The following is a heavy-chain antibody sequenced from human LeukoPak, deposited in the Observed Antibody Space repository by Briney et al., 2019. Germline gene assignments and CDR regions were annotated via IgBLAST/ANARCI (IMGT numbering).Heavy chain of an antibody. J-gene: IGHJ6*03. CDR3: ARDRPYSYYYMDV. CDR2: ISAYNGNT. CDR1: GYTFTGYG. Sequence: ASVTVSCKASGYTFTGYGIGWVRQAPGQGLEWMGWISAYNGNTNYAQKLQGRVTMTTDTSTSTAYMELRSLRSDDTGVYYCARDRPYSYYYMDVWGKGTTVTVSS. D-gene: IGHD5-18*01. V-gene: IGHV1-18*01.